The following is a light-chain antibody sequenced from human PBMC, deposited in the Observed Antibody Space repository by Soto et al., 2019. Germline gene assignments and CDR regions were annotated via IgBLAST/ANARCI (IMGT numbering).Light chain of an antibody. CDR2: GAS. CDR1: QSVSSSY. V-gene: IGKV3-20*01. CDR3: QQYGSSPYT. J-gene: IGKJ2*01. Sequence: EIVLTQSPGTLSLXPGERATLSCRASQSVSSSYLAWYQQKPGQAPRLLIYGASSRATGIPDRFXXXXXXXXXXXTISRLEPEDFAVYYCQQYGSSPYTFGQGTKLEIK.